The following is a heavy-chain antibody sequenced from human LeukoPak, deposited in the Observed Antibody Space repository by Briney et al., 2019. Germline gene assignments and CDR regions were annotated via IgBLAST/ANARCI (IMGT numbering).Heavy chain of an antibody. CDR2: VDPEDGET. Sequence: ASVKVSCKVSVYTLTDYYMHWVQQAPGKGLEWMGLVDPEDGETIYAEKFQSRVTITADTSTDTAYMELSSLRSEDTAVYYCALVGATLGGAFDIWGQGTMVTVSS. CDR3: ALVGATLGGAFDI. D-gene: IGHD1-26*01. J-gene: IGHJ3*02. V-gene: IGHV1-69-2*01. CDR1: VYTLTDYY.